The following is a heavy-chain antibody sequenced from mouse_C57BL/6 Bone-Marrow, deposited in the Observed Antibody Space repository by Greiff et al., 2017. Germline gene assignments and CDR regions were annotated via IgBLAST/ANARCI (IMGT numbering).Heavy chain of an antibody. CDR2: IWSGGST. Sequence: VQRVESGPGLVQPSQSLSITCTVSGFSLTSYGVHWVRQSPGKGLEWLGVIWSGGSTDYNAAFISRLSISKDNSKCQVFYKMNSLQADDTAIYYCARRGADYLWYFDVWGTGTTVTVSS. V-gene: IGHV2-2*01. D-gene: IGHD2-4*01. CDR1: GFSLTSYG. J-gene: IGHJ1*03. CDR3: ARRGADYLWYFDV.